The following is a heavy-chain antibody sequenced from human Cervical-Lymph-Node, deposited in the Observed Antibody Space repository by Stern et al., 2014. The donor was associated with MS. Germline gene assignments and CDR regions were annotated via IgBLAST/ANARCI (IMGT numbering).Heavy chain of an antibody. J-gene: IGHJ5*02. CDR1: GGSISSYY. Sequence: QLQLQESGPGLVKPSETLSLTCTVSGGSISSYYWRWIRQPPGKGLEWIGYISYSWRNNYNTYLTRRVTIYVDKPKHQYPLTQRPVTAAATAVYYCARGATQAFDPWGQGTLVTVSS. CDR2: ISYSWRN. V-gene: IGHV4-59*01. CDR3: ARGATQAFDP.